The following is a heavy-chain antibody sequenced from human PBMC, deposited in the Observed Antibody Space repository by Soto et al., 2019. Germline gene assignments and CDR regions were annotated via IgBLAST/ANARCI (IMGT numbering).Heavy chain of an antibody. V-gene: IGHV1-46*01. Sequence: ASVKLSCKASGYTFTSYYMHWGRQAPGQGLEWMGIINPSGGSTSYAQKFQGRVTMTRDTSTGTVYMELSSLRSEDTAVYYCARAPDRNPGPDYWGQGTLVTVSS. D-gene: IGHD3-16*02. CDR3: ARAPDRNPGPDY. J-gene: IGHJ4*02. CDR1: GYTFTSYY. CDR2: INPSGGST.